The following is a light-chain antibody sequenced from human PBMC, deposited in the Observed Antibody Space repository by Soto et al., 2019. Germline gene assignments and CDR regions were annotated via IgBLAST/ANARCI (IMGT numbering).Light chain of an antibody. CDR1: QSISNW. CDR3: QQYSSYSWT. Sequence: DVQMTQSPSTLSASVRDRVTITCRGSQSISNWLAWYQQKPGKAPKLLIYKASSLESGVPSRFSGSGSGTEFTLTISSLQPDDFATYYCQQYSSYSWTFGQGTKVEIK. J-gene: IGKJ1*01. CDR2: KAS. V-gene: IGKV1-5*03.